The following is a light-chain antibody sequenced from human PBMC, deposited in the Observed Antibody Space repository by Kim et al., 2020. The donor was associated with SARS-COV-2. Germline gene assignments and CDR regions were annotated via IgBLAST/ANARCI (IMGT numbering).Light chain of an antibody. CDR2: DVS. J-gene: IGLJ1*01. Sequence: GQSITISCTGTSSDVGGYIYVSWYQQHPGKAPKLMIYDVSKRPSGFSNRFSGSKSGNTASLTISGLQAEDEADYYCSSYTNGNTFVFGTGTKVTVL. V-gene: IGLV2-14*04. CDR3: SSYTNGNTFV. CDR1: SSDVGGYIY.